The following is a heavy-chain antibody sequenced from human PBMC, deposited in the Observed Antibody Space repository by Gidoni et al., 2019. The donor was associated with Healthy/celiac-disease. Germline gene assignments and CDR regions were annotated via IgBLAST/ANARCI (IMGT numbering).Heavy chain of an antibody. Sequence: EVQLVESGGGLVQPGGSLRLSCAASGFTFSSYWMSWVRQAPGKGLEWVANIKQDGSEKYYVDSVKGRFTISRDNAKNSLYLQMNSLRAEDTAVYYCAREEYSSSSDWVAFDYWGQGTLVTVSS. D-gene: IGHD6-6*01. J-gene: IGHJ4*02. CDR1: GFTFSSYW. V-gene: IGHV3-7*01. CDR2: IKQDGSEK. CDR3: AREEYSSSSDWVAFDY.